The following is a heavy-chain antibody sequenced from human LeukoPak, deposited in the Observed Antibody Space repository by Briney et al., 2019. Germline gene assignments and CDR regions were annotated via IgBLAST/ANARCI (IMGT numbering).Heavy chain of an antibody. CDR1: AFTFSSYW. Sequence: GGSLRLSCAASAFTFSSYWMSWVRQGPGKGLEWVANIKQAGSEKYYVDSVKGRFTISRDNAENSLYLQMNSLRAEDTAVYYCARARGCFDYWGQGTLVTVTS. CDR2: IKQAGSEK. V-gene: IGHV3-7*04. J-gene: IGHJ4*02. CDR3: ARARGCFDY. D-gene: IGHD3-10*01.